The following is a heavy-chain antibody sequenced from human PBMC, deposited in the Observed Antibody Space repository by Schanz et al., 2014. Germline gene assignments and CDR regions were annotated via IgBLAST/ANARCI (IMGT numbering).Heavy chain of an antibody. CDR1: GGTFTSYA. V-gene: IGHV1-69*04. D-gene: IGHD3-16*01. Sequence: QVPLVQSGAEVRKPGSSVRVSCKASGGTFTSYAFSWVRQAPGQGLEWMGRIIPIVDITNYAQKFLGRVMITADKSTSTAYMELKSRRSADAAVYYCAAIGVNDYWRFGLDLWGQGTTVTVSS. CDR3: AAIGVNDYWRFGLDL. CDR2: IIPIVDIT. J-gene: IGHJ6*02.